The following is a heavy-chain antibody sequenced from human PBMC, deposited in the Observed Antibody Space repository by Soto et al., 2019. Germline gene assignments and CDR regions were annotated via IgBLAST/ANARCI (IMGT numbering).Heavy chain of an antibody. CDR2: IYSVGST. Sequence: EVQLVESGGGLVQPGGSLRLSCAASGCSVGDNYMKWVRQAPGKGLEWVSLIYSVGSTFYADSVKGRFTISRDNSKNTLFLQMNNLRVDDTAVYYCARDRGYRWGQGTMVTVSA. CDR1: GCSVGDNY. D-gene: IGHD5-12*01. J-gene: IGHJ3*01. CDR3: ARDRGYR. V-gene: IGHV3-66*01.